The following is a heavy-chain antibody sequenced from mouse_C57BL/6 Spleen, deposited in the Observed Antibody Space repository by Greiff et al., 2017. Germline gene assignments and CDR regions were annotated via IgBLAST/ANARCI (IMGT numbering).Heavy chain of an antibody. V-gene: IGHV14-1*01. D-gene: IGHD2-1*01. Sequence: EVQLVESGAELVRPGASVKLSCTASGFNIKDYYMHWVKQRPEQGLEWIGRIDPEDGDTEYAPKFQGKATMTADTSSNTAYLQLSSLTSEDTAVYYCTPFYYGNYDWFAYWGQGTLVTVSA. CDR2: IDPEDGDT. CDR3: TPFYYGNYDWFAY. J-gene: IGHJ3*01. CDR1: GFNIKDYY.